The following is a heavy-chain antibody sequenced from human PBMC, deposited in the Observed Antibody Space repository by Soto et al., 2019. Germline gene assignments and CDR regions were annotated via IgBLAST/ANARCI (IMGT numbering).Heavy chain of an antibody. CDR2: IRSKANSYAT. D-gene: IGHD1-26*01. CDR3: TRHVWRELLRVEGWLDP. Sequence: PGGSLRLSCAASGFTFSGSAMHWVRQASGKGLEWVGRIRSKANSYATAYAASVKGRFTISRDDSKNTAYLQMNSLKTEDTAVYYCTRHVWRELLRVEGWLDPWGQGTLVTVYS. V-gene: IGHV3-73*01. CDR1: GFTFSGSA. J-gene: IGHJ5*02.